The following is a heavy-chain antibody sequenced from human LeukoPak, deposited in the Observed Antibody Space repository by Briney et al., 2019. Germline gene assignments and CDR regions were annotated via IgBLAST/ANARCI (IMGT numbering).Heavy chain of an antibody. D-gene: IGHD5-18*01. Sequence: GGSLRLSCAVSGFSFSTYWMSWVRRAPGKGLEWVANIKQDGSEKYYVDSVKGRFTISRDNAKNSLYLQMNSLRVEDTAVYYCARAGIQLWFGYFDYWGQGTLVTVSS. CDR3: ARAGIQLWFGYFDY. J-gene: IGHJ4*02. V-gene: IGHV3-7*04. CDR2: IKQDGSEK. CDR1: GFSFSTYW.